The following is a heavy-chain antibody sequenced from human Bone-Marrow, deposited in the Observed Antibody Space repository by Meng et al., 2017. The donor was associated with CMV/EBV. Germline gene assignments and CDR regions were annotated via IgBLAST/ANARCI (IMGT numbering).Heavy chain of an antibody. CDR1: GFTFSDYY. J-gene: IGHJ3*02. Sequence: QGPLVGSGAGLVKPGGSLRLSCAASGFTFSDYYMSWIRQAPGKGLEWVSYISSSSSYTNYADSVKGRFTISRDNAKNSLYLQMNSLRAEDTAVYYCARDRGIVGATRGAFDIWGQGTMVTVSS. CDR3: ARDRGIVGATRGAFDI. V-gene: IGHV3-11*05. D-gene: IGHD1-26*01. CDR2: ISSSSSYT.